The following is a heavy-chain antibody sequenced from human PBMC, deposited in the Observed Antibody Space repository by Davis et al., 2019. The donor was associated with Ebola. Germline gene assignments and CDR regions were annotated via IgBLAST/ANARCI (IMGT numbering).Heavy chain of an antibody. J-gene: IGHJ6*02. Sequence: SETLSLTCTVYGGSFSGYYWSWIRQPPGKGLEWMGEINHHGITSYNPSLKSRVTISVDTSKNQFSLKLSSVTAADTAVYYCARDSRWLVPGTYYYYGMDVWGQGTTVTVSS. CDR1: GGSFSGYY. CDR3: ARDSRWLVPGTYYYYGMDV. D-gene: IGHD6-19*01. CDR2: INHHGIT. V-gene: IGHV4-34*01.